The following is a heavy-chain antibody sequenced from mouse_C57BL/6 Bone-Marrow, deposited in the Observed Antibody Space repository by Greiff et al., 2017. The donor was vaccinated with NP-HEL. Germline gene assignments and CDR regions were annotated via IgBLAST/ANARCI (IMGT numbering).Heavy chain of an antibody. CDR1: GYTFTSYW. D-gene: IGHD2-3*01. J-gene: IGHJ3*01. CDR2: IHPNSGST. V-gene: IGHV1-64*01. CDR3: ARRGYYVAWFAY. Sequence: VQLQQPGAELVKPGASVKLSCKASGYTFTSYWMHWVKQRPGQGLEWIGMIHPNSGSTNYNEKFKSKATLTVDKSSSTAYMQLSILTSEDSAVYYCARRGYYVAWFAYWGQGTLVTVSA.